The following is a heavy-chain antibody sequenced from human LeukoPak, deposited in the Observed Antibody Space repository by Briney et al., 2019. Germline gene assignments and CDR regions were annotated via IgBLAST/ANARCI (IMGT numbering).Heavy chain of an antibody. CDR1: GGSISSYY. Sequence: PSETLSLTCTVSGGSISSYYWSWIRQPPGKGLEWIGYIYYSGSTNYNPSLKSRVTISVDTSKNQFSLKLSSVTAADTAVYYCARGSRIAVAAYYFDYWGQGTLVTVSS. J-gene: IGHJ4*02. V-gene: IGHV4-59*01. D-gene: IGHD6-19*01. CDR3: ARGSRIAVAAYYFDY. CDR2: IYYSGST.